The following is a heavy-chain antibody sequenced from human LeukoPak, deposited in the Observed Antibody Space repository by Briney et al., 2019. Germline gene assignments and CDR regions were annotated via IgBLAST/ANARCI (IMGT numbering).Heavy chain of an antibody. V-gene: IGHV4-39*01. J-gene: IGHJ4*02. Sequence: SETLSLTCTVSGGSISSRSYSWGWIRQPPGKRLEWIGSISYSGSTHYNLSLKSRVTISVDSSKNQVSLKVASVTAADTALYYCARRGYGGGWDFDFWGPGTLVTVSS. CDR3: ARRGYGGGWDFDF. CDR1: GGSISSRSYS. CDR2: ISYSGST. D-gene: IGHD6-19*01.